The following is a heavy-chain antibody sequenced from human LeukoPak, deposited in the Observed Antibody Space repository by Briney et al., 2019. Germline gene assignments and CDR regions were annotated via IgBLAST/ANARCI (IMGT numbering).Heavy chain of an antibody. CDR3: ARAVGYYYYMDV. J-gene: IGHJ6*03. CDR1: GFTFSSYS. Sequence: GSLRLSCAASGFTFSSYSMNWVRQAPGKGLEWIGSIFHTATTYYNPSLRSRVTISVDTSKNQFSLKLSSVTAADTAVYYCARAVGYYYYMDVWGKGTTVSVSS. D-gene: IGHD4-23*01. V-gene: IGHV4-38-2*01. CDR2: IFHTATT.